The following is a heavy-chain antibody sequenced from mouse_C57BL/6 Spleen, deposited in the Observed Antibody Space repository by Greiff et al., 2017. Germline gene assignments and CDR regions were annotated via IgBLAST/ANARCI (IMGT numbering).Heavy chain of an antibody. Sequence: EVQLQQSGPELVKPGASVKMSCKASGYTFTDYNMHWVKQSHGKSLEWIGYINPNNGGTSYNQKFKGKATLTVNKSSSTAYVELRSLTSEDSAVYYCARWGPYDGYYPFAYWGQGTLVTVSA. CDR3: ARWGPYDGYYPFAY. CDR1: GYTFTDYN. J-gene: IGHJ3*01. V-gene: IGHV1-22*01. D-gene: IGHD2-3*01. CDR2: INPNNGGT.